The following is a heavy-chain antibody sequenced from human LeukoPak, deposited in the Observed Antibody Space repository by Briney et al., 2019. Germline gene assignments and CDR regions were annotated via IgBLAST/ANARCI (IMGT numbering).Heavy chain of an antibody. CDR2: IYHSGST. CDR1: GGSVSNGSYY. CDR3: ARHRRRDFSSQDAFDI. V-gene: IGHV4-39*01. J-gene: IGHJ3*02. D-gene: IGHD2-2*01. Sequence: KPSETLSLTCTVSGGSVSNGSYYWGWIRQPPGKGLEWIGSIYHSGSTYYNPSLKSRVTISVDTSKNQFSLRLSSVTAADTAVYYCARHRRRDFSSQDAFDIWGQGTMVTVSS.